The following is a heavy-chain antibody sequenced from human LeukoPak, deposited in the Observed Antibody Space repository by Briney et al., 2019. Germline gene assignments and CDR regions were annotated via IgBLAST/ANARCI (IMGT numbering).Heavy chain of an antibody. V-gene: IGHV3-21*01. D-gene: IGHD6-19*01. J-gene: IGHJ4*02. CDR2: ISGSSNYI. CDR3: AREPSGWYVDY. CDR1: GFTFSSYA. Sequence: GGSLRLSCAASGFTFSSYAMNWVRQAPGKGLEWVSYISGSSNYIYYADSVKGRFTISRDNAKNSLYLQMNSLRAEDTAVYYCAREPSGWYVDYWGQGTLVTASS.